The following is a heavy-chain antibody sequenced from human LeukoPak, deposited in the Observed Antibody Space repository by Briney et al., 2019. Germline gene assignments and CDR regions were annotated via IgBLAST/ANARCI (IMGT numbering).Heavy chain of an antibody. Sequence: GRSLRLSCAASGFTFSSYGMHWVRQAPGKGLEWVAVISYDGSNKYYADSVKGRFTISRDNSKNTLYLQMNSLRAEDTAVYYCAKETSDYALTSWGQGTLVTVSS. CDR3: AKETSDYALTS. CDR1: GFTFSSYG. V-gene: IGHV3-30*18. J-gene: IGHJ4*02. CDR2: ISYDGSNK. D-gene: IGHD4-17*01.